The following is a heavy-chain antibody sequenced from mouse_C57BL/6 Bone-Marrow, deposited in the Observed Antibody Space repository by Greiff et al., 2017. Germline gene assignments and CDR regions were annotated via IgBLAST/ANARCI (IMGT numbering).Heavy chain of an antibody. D-gene: IGHD1-1*01. CDR3: AIDPHYYGSSSHWYFDV. Sequence: QVQLQQSGPELVKPGASVKISCKASGYAFSSSWMNWVKQRPGKGLEWIGRIYPGDGDTNYNGKFKGKATLTADKSSSTAYMQLSSLTSEDSAVYFCAIDPHYYGSSSHWYFDVWGTGTTVTVSS. CDR1: GYAFSSSW. CDR2: IYPGDGDT. J-gene: IGHJ1*03. V-gene: IGHV1-82*01.